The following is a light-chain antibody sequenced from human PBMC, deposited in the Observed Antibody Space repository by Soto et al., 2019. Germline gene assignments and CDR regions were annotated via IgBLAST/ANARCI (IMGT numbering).Light chain of an antibody. CDR2: GAS. CDR1: QSVGTY. J-gene: IGKJ1*01. Sequence: EIVMTQSPATLSVSPGERATLSCRASQSVGTYLAWYQQKPGQAPRLLIYGASTRATGIPARFSGSGSGTEYTLTISSLQSEDFAVYYCQQYNNWPQTFGQGTKV. CDR3: QQYNNWPQT. V-gene: IGKV3-15*01.